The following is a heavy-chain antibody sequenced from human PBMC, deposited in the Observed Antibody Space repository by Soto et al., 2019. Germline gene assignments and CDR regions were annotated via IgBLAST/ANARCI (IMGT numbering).Heavy chain of an antibody. V-gene: IGHV4-59*08. D-gene: IGHD2-15*01. CDR3: ARHSGYCSGGSCYEPSYYFDS. CDR2: IYYSGST. CDR1: GGSISSYY. Sequence: PSETLSLTCTVSGGSISSYYWSWIRQPPGKGLEWIGYIYYSGSTNYNPSLKSRVTITVDTSKNQFSLKLSSVTAADTAVYYCARHSGYCSGGSCYEPSYYFDSWGQGTLVTVYS. J-gene: IGHJ4*02.